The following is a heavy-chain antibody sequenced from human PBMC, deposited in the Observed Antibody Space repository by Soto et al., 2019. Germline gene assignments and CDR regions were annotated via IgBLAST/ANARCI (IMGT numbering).Heavy chain of an antibody. D-gene: IGHD2-15*01. CDR2: ISGSGGST. CDR3: VKIRPRYCSGGSCYFDY. CDR1: GFTFSSYA. J-gene: IGHJ4*02. Sequence: QPGGSLRLSXAASGFTFSSYAMSWVRQAPGKGLEWVSAISGSGGSTYYADSVKGRFTISRDNSKNTLYLQMNSLRAEDTAVYYCVKIRPRYCSGGSCYFDYWGQGTLVTVSS. V-gene: IGHV3-23*01.